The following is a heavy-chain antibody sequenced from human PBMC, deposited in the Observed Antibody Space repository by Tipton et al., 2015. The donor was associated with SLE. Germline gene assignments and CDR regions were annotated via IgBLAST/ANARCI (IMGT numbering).Heavy chain of an antibody. Sequence: LSLTCTVSGGSISSSSYYWGWIPQPPGKGLEWIGSIYYSGSTYYNPSLKSRVTITVDTSKNQFSLKLSSVTAADTAVYYCARIVAAAGTRYFDYWGQGTLVTVSS. J-gene: IGHJ4*02. CDR2: IYYSGST. CDR1: GGSISSSSYY. V-gene: IGHV4-39*07. CDR3: ARIVAAAGTRYFDY. D-gene: IGHD6-13*01.